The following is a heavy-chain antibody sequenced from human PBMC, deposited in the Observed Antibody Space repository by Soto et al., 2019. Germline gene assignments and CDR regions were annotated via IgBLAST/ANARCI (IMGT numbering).Heavy chain of an antibody. V-gene: IGHV4-31*03. J-gene: IGHJ4*02. CDR2: IDYSGST. Sequence: QVQLQESGPGLVKPSQTLSLTCTVSGGSISPGGYYWTWIRQHPGKGLEWIGYIDYSGSTDYNPSLKSRVTISVDTSTNQFSLKLSSVTAADTAVYYCARGLSVTIFDNWGQGTLVTVSS. CDR3: ARGLSVTIFDN. CDR1: GGSISPGGYY. D-gene: IGHD4-17*01.